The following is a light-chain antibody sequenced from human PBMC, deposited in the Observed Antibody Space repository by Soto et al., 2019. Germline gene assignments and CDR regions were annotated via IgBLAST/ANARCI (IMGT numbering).Light chain of an antibody. Sequence: ELVLTQSPGTLSVSPGERATLSSRASQSVSSKLAWYQHKPGQAPRLLIYGASGRATGIPDRFSGSGSATDFTLTITGLEPEDFAVYYCQQYGSSPWTFGQGTKVEIK. CDR1: QSVSSK. J-gene: IGKJ1*01. CDR3: QQYGSSPWT. CDR2: GAS. V-gene: IGKV3-20*01.